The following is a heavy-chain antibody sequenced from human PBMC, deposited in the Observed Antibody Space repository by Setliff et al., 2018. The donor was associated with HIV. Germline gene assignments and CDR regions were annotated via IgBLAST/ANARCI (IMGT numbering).Heavy chain of an antibody. CDR3: ARWGKATAIRAFNL. J-gene: IGHJ3*01. D-gene: IGHD6-25*01. V-gene: IGHV4-59*11. Sequence: ASETLSLTCTVSDNSIKTHYWNWIRQSPGKGLEWIAFTHHTGDTGYNPSLKSRVTTSVDPSKSQFSLILRSVTTTDTAIYYCARWGKATAIRAFNLWGRGIMVT. CDR1: DNSIKTHY. CDR2: THHTGDT.